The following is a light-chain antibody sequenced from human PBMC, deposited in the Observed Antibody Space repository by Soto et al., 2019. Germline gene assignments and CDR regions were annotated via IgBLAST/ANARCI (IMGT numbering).Light chain of an antibody. CDR3: SSYEGSNTVI. Sequence: QSALTQPPSASGSPGQSVTISCTGTSSDVGGYHYVSWYQQHPGKAPKLIIYEVSKWPSGVPDRFSGSKSGNTASLTVSGLQAEDEAEYYCSSYEGSNTVIFGGGTKLTVL. V-gene: IGLV2-8*01. J-gene: IGLJ2*01. CDR1: SSDVGGYHY. CDR2: EVS.